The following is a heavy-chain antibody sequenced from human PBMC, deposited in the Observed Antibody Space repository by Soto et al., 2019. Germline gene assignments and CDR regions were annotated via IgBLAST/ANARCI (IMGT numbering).Heavy chain of an antibody. CDR2: ISGSGGST. Sequence: PGGSLRLSCAASGFTFSSYAMSWVRQAPGKGLEWVSAISGSGGSTYYAESVKGRFTISRDNSKNTLYLQMNSLRAEDTAVYYCARDQIPGPPDYCDYWGQGTLVTVSS. J-gene: IGHJ4*02. CDR3: ARDQIPGPPDYCDY. V-gene: IGHV3-23*01. CDR1: GFTFSSYA.